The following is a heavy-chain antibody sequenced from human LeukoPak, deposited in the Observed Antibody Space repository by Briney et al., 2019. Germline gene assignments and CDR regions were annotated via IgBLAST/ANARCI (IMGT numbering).Heavy chain of an antibody. D-gene: IGHD6-19*01. Sequence: PSETLSLTCAVSGVSVSSGSYYWSWIRQPPGKGLEWIGYIYYSGSTNYNPSLKSRVTISVDTSKNQFSLKLSSVTAADTAVYYCARAFLSGWTLDYWGQGTLVTVSS. CDR1: GVSVSSGSYY. CDR3: ARAFLSGWTLDY. CDR2: IYYSGST. V-gene: IGHV4-61*01. J-gene: IGHJ4*02.